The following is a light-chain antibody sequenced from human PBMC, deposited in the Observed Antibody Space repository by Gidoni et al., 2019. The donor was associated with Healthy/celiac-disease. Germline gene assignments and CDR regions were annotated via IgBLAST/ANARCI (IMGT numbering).Light chain of an antibody. J-gene: IGLJ2*01. CDR2: GNS. CDR1: SSNIWAGYD. Sequence: QSVLTQPPSVSGAPGQRVTIPCTGSSSNIWAGYDVHWYQQLPGTAPKLLIYGNSNRPSGVPDRFSGSKSGTSASLAITGLQAEDEADYYCQSYDSSLSGSGVFGGGTKLTVL. CDR3: QSYDSSLSGSGV. V-gene: IGLV1-40*01.